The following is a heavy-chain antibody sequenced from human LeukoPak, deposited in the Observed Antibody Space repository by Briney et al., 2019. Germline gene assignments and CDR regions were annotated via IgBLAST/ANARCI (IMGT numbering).Heavy chain of an antibody. CDR1: GFTFSSYA. Sequence: GGSLRLSCAASGFTFSSYAMSWVRQVPGKGLEWVSVISGSGDNTYYADSVKGRFTISRDNSKNMLYLQMNSLRAEDTAVYYCAKWKYSNSGIDDYWGQGTLVTVSS. CDR2: ISGSGDNT. V-gene: IGHV3-23*01. CDR3: AKWKYSNSGIDDY. J-gene: IGHJ4*02. D-gene: IGHD6-6*01.